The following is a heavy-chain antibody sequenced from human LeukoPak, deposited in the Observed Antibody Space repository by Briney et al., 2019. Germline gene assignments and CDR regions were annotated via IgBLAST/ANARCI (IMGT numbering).Heavy chain of an antibody. J-gene: IGHJ4*02. Sequence: PSETLSLTCAVYGGSFSGYYWSWIRQPPGKGLEWIGEINHSGSTNYNPSLKSRVTISVDTSKNQFSLKLSSVTAADTAVYYCARLGPGNSEVDYWGQGTLVTVSS. CDR1: GGSFSGYY. CDR2: INHSGST. D-gene: IGHD4-23*01. CDR3: ARLGPGNSEVDY. V-gene: IGHV4-34*01.